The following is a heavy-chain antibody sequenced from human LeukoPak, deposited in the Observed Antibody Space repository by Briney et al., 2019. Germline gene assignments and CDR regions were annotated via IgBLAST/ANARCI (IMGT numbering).Heavy chain of an antibody. Sequence: GGSLRLSCAASGFTFSSYAMSWVRKAPGQGLEWVSAISGSGGSTYYADSVKGRFTISRDNSKNTLYLQMNSLRAEDTAVYYCAKDLLLWWGEAPYFDYWGQGTLVTVSS. CDR1: GFTFSSYA. CDR2: ISGSGGST. V-gene: IGHV3-23*01. D-gene: IGHD3-10*01. J-gene: IGHJ4*02. CDR3: AKDLLLWWGEAPYFDY.